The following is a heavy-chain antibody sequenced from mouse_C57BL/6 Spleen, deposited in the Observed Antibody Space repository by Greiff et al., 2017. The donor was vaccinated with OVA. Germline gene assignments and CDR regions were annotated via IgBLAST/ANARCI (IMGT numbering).Heavy chain of an antibody. J-gene: IGHJ4*01. Sequence: EVQLQQSGPELVKPGASVKISCKASGYTFTDYYMNWVKQSHGKSLEWIGDINPNNGGTSYNQKFKGKATLTVDKSSSTAYMELRSLTSEDSAVYYCARRKVYLGYYAMDYWGQGTSVTVSS. V-gene: IGHV1-26*01. CDR2: INPNNGGT. CDR1: GYTFTDYY. CDR3: ARRKVYLGYYAMDY. D-gene: IGHD4-1*01.